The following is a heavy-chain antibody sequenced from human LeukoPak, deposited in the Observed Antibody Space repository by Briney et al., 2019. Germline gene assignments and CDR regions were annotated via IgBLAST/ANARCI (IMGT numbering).Heavy chain of an antibody. Sequence: GGSLRLSCAASGFTFSYYGMHWVRQAPGKGLEWVAVISYDGSSKYHADSVKGRFTISRDNAKNTLYLQMNSLRAEDTAVYYCARDLPYNWNDVAGFFDYWGQGTLVTVSS. V-gene: IGHV3-30*03. D-gene: IGHD1-20*01. CDR2: ISYDGSSK. CDR1: GFTFSYYG. J-gene: IGHJ4*02. CDR3: ARDLPYNWNDVAGFFDY.